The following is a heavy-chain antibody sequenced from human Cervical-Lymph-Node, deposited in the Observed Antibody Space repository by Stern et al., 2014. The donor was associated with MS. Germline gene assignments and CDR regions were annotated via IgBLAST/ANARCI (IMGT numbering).Heavy chain of an antibody. Sequence: QVQLVQSGAEVKKPGASVKVSCKASGYTFTPYYMHWVRQAPGQGLEWMGVVDPNGGTTSYAQKFEGRVTMTRDTSTTTAYMELKNLRSDDTXVYYCTRGPIFDYWGQGTLVTVSS. CDR1: GYTFTPYY. V-gene: IGHV1-46*01. CDR2: VDPNGGTT. J-gene: IGHJ4*02. CDR3: TRGPIFDY.